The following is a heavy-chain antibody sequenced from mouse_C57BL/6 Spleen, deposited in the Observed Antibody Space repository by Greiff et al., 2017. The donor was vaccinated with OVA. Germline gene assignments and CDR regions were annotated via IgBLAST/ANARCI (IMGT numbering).Heavy chain of an antibody. Sequence: EVQGVESGGGLVQPKGSLKLSCAASGFSFNTYAMNWVRQAPGKGLEWVARIRSKSNNYATYYADSVKDRFTISRDDSESMLYLQMNNLKTEDTAMYYCVRAYYDYDDYAMDYWGQGTSVTVSS. V-gene: IGHV10-1*01. CDR2: IRSKSNNYAT. J-gene: IGHJ4*01. CDR1: GFSFNTYA. CDR3: VRAYYDYDDYAMDY. D-gene: IGHD2-4*01.